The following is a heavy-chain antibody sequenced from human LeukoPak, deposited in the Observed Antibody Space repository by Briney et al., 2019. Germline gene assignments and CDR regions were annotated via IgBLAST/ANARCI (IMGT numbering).Heavy chain of an antibody. CDR3: ARDQWDYDYRKYFFDY. D-gene: IGHD4-11*01. Sequence: GGSLRLSCAVSGFTFSSYPMNWVRQAPGKGLEWVSYISSSSTTIYYADSVKGRFTMSRDNAKNSLYLQMNSLRAEDTAVYYCARDQWDYDYRKYFFDYWGQGTLVTVSS. CDR1: GFTFSSYP. J-gene: IGHJ4*02. CDR2: ISSSSTTI. V-gene: IGHV3-48*01.